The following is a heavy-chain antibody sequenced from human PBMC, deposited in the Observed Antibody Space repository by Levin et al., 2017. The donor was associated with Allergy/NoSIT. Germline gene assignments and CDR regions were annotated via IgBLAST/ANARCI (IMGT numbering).Heavy chain of an antibody. J-gene: IGHJ6*03. V-gene: IGHV3-48*04. Sequence: GGSLRLSCVTSGFTFSSHSMSWVRQAPGKGLEWVSYISYSSGTIYNADSVEGRFTISRDNAKNSLFLQMNSLRAEDTAVYFCVSLRFHSFYYMDVWGKGTTVTVSS. D-gene: IGHD3-16*01. CDR2: ISYSSGTI. CDR3: VSLRFHSFYYMDV. CDR1: GFTFSSHS.